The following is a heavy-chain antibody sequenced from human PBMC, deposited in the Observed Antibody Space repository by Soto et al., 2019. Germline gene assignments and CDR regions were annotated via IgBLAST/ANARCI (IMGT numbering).Heavy chain of an antibody. CDR3: ARLWGTYFDY. CDR1: GGSISSSSYY. J-gene: IGHJ4*02. CDR2: IYYSGST. Sequence: QLQLQESGPGLVKPSETLSLTCTVSGGSISSSSYYWGWIRQPPGKGLEWIGSIYYSGSTYYNPSLKSRVTISVDTSKNQFSLKLSSVTTADTAVYYCARLWGTYFDYWGQGTLVTVSS. D-gene: IGHD3-16*01. V-gene: IGHV4-39*01.